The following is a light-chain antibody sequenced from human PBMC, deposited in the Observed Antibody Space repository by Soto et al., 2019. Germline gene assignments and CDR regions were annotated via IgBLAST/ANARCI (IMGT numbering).Light chain of an antibody. Sequence: EIVMTQSPATLSVSPGERVTLSCRASQRISNNVAWYQQTPGPAPRLLISGSSTRATGIPARFSATGSGTEFTLTISNLQSEDFAVFHCQQYNKWPWTFGQGTRVENK. CDR3: QQYNKWPWT. J-gene: IGKJ1*01. V-gene: IGKV3-15*01. CDR2: GSS. CDR1: QRISNN.